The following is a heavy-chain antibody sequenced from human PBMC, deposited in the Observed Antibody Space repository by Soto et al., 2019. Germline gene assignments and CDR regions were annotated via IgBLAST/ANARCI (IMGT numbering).Heavy chain of an antibody. J-gene: IGHJ4*02. CDR3: ARDQGAVAGSIDH. CDR2: IYDSGTT. V-gene: IGHV4-59*01. D-gene: IGHD6-19*01. Sequence: SETLSLTCTVSGGSITSYDWSWIRQPPGKGLEWIGYIYDSGTTNYNPSLKSRVTISVDSSKNQFSLKLSSVTAADTAVYYCARDQGAVAGSIDHWGQGTLVTVSS. CDR1: GGSITSYD.